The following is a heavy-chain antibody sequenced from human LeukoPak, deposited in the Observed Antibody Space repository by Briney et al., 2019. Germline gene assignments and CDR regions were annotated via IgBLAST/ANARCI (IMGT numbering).Heavy chain of an antibody. D-gene: IGHD3-22*01. Sequence: GESLKISCKGSGYSFTSYWIGWVRQMPGKGLEWMGTIYPGDSDTRYSPSFQGQVTISADKSISTAYLQWSSLKASDTAMYYCARRAGGYYDSSTRVDYWGQGTLVTVSS. CDR2: IYPGDSDT. CDR3: ARRAGGYYDSSTRVDY. V-gene: IGHV5-51*01. J-gene: IGHJ4*02. CDR1: GYSFTSYW.